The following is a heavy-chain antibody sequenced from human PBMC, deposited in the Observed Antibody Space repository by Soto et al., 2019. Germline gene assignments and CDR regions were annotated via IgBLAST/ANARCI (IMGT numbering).Heavy chain of an antibody. D-gene: IGHD3-16*02. V-gene: IGHV1-18*01. CDR1: GYTFTSYG. J-gene: IGHJ3*02. Sequence: ASVKVSCKASGYTFTSYGISWVRQAPGQGLEWMGWISAYNGNTNYAQKLQGRVTMTTNTSTSTAYMELSSLRSEDTAVYYCARGLMITFEGVIVTVFDIWGQGTMVTVSS. CDR3: ARGLMITFEGVIVTVFDI. CDR2: ISAYNGNT.